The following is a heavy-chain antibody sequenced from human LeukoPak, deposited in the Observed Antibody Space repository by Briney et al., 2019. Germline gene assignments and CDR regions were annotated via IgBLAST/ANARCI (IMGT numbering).Heavy chain of an antibody. CDR3: ARGTYYDFWSGYYAFDY. CDR2: IYHSGST. Sequence: PSETLSLTCAVSGYSISSGYYWGWIRQPPGMWMEWIGSIYHSGSTYYNPSLKSRVTISVDTSKNQFSLKLSSVTAADTAAYYCARGTYYDFWSGYYAFDYWGQGTLVTVSS. CDR1: GYSISSGYY. V-gene: IGHV4-38-2*01. J-gene: IGHJ4*02. D-gene: IGHD3-3*01.